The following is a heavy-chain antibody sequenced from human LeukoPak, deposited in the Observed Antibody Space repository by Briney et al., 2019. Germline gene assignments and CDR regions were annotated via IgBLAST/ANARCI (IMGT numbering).Heavy chain of an antibody. D-gene: IGHD3-10*01. CDR1: GFSFSSYG. CDR3: AKDDPHSGTYYNPFDY. V-gene: IGHV3-23*01. CDR2: INTSGGNT. Sequence: GGSLRLSCAASGFSFSSYGMSWVRQAPGKGLEWVSGINTSGGNTHYADSVKGRFTISRDNSNNKLYLQMNSLRAEDTALYYCAKDDPHSGTYYNPFDYWGQGTLVTVSS. J-gene: IGHJ4*02.